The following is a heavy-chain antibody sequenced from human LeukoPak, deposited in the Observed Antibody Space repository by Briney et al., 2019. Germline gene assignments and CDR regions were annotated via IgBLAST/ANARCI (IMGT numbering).Heavy chain of an antibody. Sequence: GGSLRLSCAASGFTFSSYDMHWVRQAPGKGLEWVAFIRYDGSNKYYADSVKGRFTISRDNSKNTLYLQMNSLRAEDTAVYYCAKLFAVVPRAAFDYWGQGTLVTVSS. D-gene: IGHD2-15*01. J-gene: IGHJ4*02. V-gene: IGHV3-30*02. CDR3: AKLFAVVPRAAFDY. CDR2: IRYDGSNK. CDR1: GFTFSSYD.